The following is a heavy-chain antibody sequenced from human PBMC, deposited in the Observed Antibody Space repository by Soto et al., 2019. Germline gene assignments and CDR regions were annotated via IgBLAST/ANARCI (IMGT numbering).Heavy chain of an antibody. D-gene: IGHD6-25*01. CDR1: GGTFSGSV. V-gene: IGHV1-69*01. CDR2: IIPVYGSA. J-gene: IGHJ6*04. Sequence: QVQLVQSGAEVKKPGTSVKVSCKTSGGTFSGSVISWVRHVPGQGLDWVGAIIPVYGSANYAQNLQGRIMITADESTSATYMELSSLTSDDTAVYYCARGTLAARGSDYSYGMDAWGEGTTVTVSS. CDR3: ARGTLAARGSDYSYGMDA.